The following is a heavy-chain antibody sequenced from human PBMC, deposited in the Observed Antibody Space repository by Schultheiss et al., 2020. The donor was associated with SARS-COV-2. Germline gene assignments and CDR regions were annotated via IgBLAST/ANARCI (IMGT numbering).Heavy chain of an antibody. CDR3: ARDTSGIGGGDCYPTL. CDR2: INSNSGGT. D-gene: IGHD2-21*02. V-gene: IGHV1-2*02. CDR1: GYTFSDYY. J-gene: IGHJ4*02. Sequence: ASVKVSCKASGYTFSDYYLHWVRQAPGQGLEWMGWINSNSGGTNYAQKLQGRVTMTRNTSISTAYMELSSLRSEDTAVYYCARDTSGIGGGDCYPTLWGQGTLVTVSS.